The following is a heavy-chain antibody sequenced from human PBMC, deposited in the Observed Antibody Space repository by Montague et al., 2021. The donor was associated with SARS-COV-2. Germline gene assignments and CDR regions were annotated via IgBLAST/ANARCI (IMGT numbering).Heavy chain of an antibody. V-gene: IGHV6-1*01. CDR2: TYYRSKWYN. CDR3: TSGREGNYNVMDV. D-gene: IGHD1-1*01. CDR1: GDSVSSNSAT. J-gene: IGHJ6*02. Sequence: CAISGDSVSSNSATWNWVRQSPSRGLEWLGRTYYRSKWYNDYAXXXRGRVTINPDTPKNQFSLQLNSVTPEDTAIYYCTSGREGNYNVMDVWGQGTTVTVSS.